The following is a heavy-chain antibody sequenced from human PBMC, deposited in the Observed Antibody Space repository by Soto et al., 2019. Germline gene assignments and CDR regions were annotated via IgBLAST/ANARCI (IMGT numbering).Heavy chain of an antibody. CDR2: ISARGGDT. CDR3: AKGGWLDDY. D-gene: IGHD6-19*01. CDR1: GFTFSTYV. J-gene: IGHJ4*02. Sequence: EVQLLESGGGLVQPGGSLRLSCAASGFTFSTYVMTWVRQAPGKGLEWVSAISARGGDTYYADSVKGRSTISRDNSKTKMYQQMKSLRVEDTDFYYCAKGGWLDDYGAKGTLVTVSA. V-gene: IGHV3-23*01.